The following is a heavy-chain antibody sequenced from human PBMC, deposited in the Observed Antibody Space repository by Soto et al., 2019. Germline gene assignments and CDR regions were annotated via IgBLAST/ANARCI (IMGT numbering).Heavy chain of an antibody. CDR2: ISTYNSRT. CDR3: ARARYCASPSCYKHYYYGMDT. J-gene: IGHJ6*02. CDR1: GYTFTSHG. V-gene: IGHV1-18*04. D-gene: IGHD2-2*02. Sequence: QDQLVQSGAEVKKPGASVKISCEASGYTFTSHGISWVRQAPGQGLDWLGWISTYNSRTHYAQKVQGRVTMTTDTSKSTAYLDLRSLTFDDTAVYYCARARYCASPSCYKHYYYGMDTWGQGTTVTVSS.